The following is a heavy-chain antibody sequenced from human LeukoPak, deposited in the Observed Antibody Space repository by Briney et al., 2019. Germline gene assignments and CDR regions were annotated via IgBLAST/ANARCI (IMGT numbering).Heavy chain of an antibody. J-gene: IGHJ4*02. CDR2: IRPYHGNT. CDR1: GYTFTSYG. Sequence: ASVKGSCEAFGYTFTSYGISCGRQAPGEKLEWMGWIRPYHGNTNLAKKLQGRVTLTTDPSTSKAYQELRSLRSDDPAVYYRAGAHRGAVVRFARKDYWRQEPLVSVST. CDR3: AGAHRGAVVRFARKDY. D-gene: IGHD6-19*01. V-gene: IGHV1-18*01.